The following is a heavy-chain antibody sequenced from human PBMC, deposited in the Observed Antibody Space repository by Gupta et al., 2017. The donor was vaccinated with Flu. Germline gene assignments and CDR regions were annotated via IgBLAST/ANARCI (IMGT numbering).Heavy chain of an antibody. V-gene: IGHV4-4*02. Sequence: VRQPPGKGLEWIGEIYHSGSTNYNPSLKSRVTISVDKSKNQFSLKLSSVTAADTAVYYCARIQTIVVVPAAAYYYYYMDVWGKGTTVTVSS. CDR2: IYHSGST. CDR3: ARIQTIVVVPAAAYYYYYMDV. D-gene: IGHD2-2*01. J-gene: IGHJ6*03.